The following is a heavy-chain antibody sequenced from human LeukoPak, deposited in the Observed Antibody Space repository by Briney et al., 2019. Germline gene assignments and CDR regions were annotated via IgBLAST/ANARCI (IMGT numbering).Heavy chain of an antibody. Sequence: SETLSLTCTVSGGSISSSSYYWGWIRQPPGKGLEWIGSIYYSGSTYYNPSLKSRVTISVDTSKNQFSLKLSSVTAADTAVYYCARAGGGGYYPFYYYYYYMDVWGKGTTVTVSS. CDR1: GGSISSSSYY. D-gene: IGHD3-3*01. CDR3: ARAGGGGYYPFYYYYYYMDV. V-gene: IGHV4-39*01. J-gene: IGHJ6*03. CDR2: IYYSGST.